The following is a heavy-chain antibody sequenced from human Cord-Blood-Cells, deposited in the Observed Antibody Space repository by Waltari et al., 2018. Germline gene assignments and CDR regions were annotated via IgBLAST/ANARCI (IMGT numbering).Heavy chain of an antibody. CDR1: GGSISSSY. D-gene: IGHD3-10*01. V-gene: IGHV4-59*01. Sequence: QVKLQESGPGLVKPSETLSLTCTVSGGSISSSYWSWIRQPPGKGLAWLGYIYYSGSTNYNPPLSGRGTISVDTSKNQFSRKLSSVTAADTAVYYCARGRYDYYGSGSYRGFDYWGQGTLVTVSS. J-gene: IGHJ4*02. CDR2: IYYSGST. CDR3: ARGRYDYYGSGSYRGFDY.